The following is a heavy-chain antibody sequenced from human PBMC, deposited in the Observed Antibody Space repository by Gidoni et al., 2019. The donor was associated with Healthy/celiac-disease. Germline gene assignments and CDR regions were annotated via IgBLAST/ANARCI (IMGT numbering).Heavy chain of an antibody. CDR3: ASDQEGLKLWL. CDR2: ISGSSSYT. V-gene: IGHV3-11*06. J-gene: IGHJ4*02. CDR1: GFTFSDYY. Sequence: QVQLVEAGGGLVKPGGHLRLPCAASGFTFSDYYMSGIRQAPGNGLEWVSDISGSSSYTNYGDSVKGGFTISTDNAKNSLYLQMDSVRAEDTAVYYGASDQEGLKLWLWGQGTLVTVSS. D-gene: IGHD3-16*01.